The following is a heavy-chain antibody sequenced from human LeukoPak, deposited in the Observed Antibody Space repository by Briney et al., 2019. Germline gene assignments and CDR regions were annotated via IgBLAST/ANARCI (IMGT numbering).Heavy chain of an antibody. CDR1: GGSISSSSYY. CDR2: IYYSGST. V-gene: IGHV4-39*07. Sequence: SETLSLTCTVSGGSISSSSYYWGWIRQPPGKGLEWIGSIYYSGSTYYNPSLKSRVTISVDTSKNQFSLKLSSVTAADTAVYYCARAPGDCSSTSCYGGNWFDPWGQGTLVTVSS. CDR3: ARAPGDCSSTSCYGGNWFDP. D-gene: IGHD2-2*01. J-gene: IGHJ5*02.